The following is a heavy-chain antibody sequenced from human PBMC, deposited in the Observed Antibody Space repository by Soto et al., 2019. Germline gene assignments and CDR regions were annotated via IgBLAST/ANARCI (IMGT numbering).Heavy chain of an antibody. D-gene: IGHD6-19*01. CDR2: IYYHGNT. CDR1: GGSITSRTYS. V-gene: IGHV4-39*01. CDR3: ARHDGFSSGWIFDY. J-gene: IGHJ4*01. Sequence: SETLSLTCTVSGGSITSRTYSWGWIRQPPGKTLEWIGTIYYHGNTYSNPSLKSRVTISVDTSNNQLSLKLRSVTAADTAVYYCARHDGFSSGWIFDYWGHGTLVTVSS.